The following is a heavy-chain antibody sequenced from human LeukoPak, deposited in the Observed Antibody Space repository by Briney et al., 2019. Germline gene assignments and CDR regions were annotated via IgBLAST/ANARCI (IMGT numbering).Heavy chain of an antibody. J-gene: IGHJ4*02. Sequence: PSETLSLTCTVSGGSFHTYYWNWIRQPAGKALERIGRVYASGSTDSNSSLKSRVTISVDTSKNQFSLKLSSVTAADTAVYYCARPVGLGPAAMVPDYWGQGTLVTVSS. CDR1: GGSFHTYY. D-gene: IGHD2-2*01. V-gene: IGHV4-4*07. CDR3: ARPVGLGPAAMVPDY. CDR2: VYASGST.